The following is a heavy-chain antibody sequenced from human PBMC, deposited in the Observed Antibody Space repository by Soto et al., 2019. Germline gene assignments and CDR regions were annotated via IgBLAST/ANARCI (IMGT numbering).Heavy chain of an antibody. J-gene: IGHJ4*02. CDR3: ARANIETGTLLSY. D-gene: IGHD1-7*01. Sequence: PGKGLVCVSRMNSDGSSTKYADSVKCRFTISRDNAKNTLYLQMNSLRAEDTAVYYCARANIETGTLLSYWGQGALVTGSS. CDR2: MNSDGSST. V-gene: IGHV3-74*01.